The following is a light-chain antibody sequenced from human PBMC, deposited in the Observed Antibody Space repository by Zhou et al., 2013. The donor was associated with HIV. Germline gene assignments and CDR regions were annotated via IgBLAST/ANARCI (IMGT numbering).Light chain of an antibody. Sequence: EIVMTQSPATLSVSPGERATLSCRTSQSVNSKVAWYQQKPGQAPRLLIYGASTRATGIPVRFSGSGSGTEFTFTINSLQSEDFATYYCQQTYSTPYTFGQGTKLEIK. J-gene: IGKJ2*01. CDR2: GAS. CDR3: QQTYSTPYT. CDR1: QSVNSK. V-gene: IGKV3-15*01.